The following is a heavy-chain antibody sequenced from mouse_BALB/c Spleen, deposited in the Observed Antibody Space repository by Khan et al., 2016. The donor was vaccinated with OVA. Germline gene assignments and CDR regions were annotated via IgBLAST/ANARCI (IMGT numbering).Heavy chain of an antibody. D-gene: IGHD1-1*02. V-gene: IGHV2-2*02. CDR2: IWSSGIT. Sequence: QVQLKESGPGLVQPSQSLSITCTVSGFSLTNYGVHWVRQSPGKGLEWLGVIWSSGITDYNATFMSRLSISRDISTSQVFFKMNSLQANDTGIYYCARNRNGYFDYWGQGTTLTGSS. CDR3: ARNRNGYFDY. CDR1: GFSLTNYG. J-gene: IGHJ2*01.